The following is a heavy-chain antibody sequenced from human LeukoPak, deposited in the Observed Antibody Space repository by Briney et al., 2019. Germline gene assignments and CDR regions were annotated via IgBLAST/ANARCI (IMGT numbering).Heavy chain of an antibody. V-gene: IGHV3-30*03. CDR1: GFTFSSYG. CDR2: ISYDGSNK. CDR3: ATYSSGWYPDAFDI. D-gene: IGHD6-19*01. J-gene: IGHJ3*02. Sequence: PGRSLRLSCAASGFTFSSYGMHWVRQAPGKGLEWVAVISYDGSNKYYADSVKGRFTISRDNSKNTLYLQMNSLRAEDTAVYYCATYSSGWYPDAFDIWGQGTMVTVSS.